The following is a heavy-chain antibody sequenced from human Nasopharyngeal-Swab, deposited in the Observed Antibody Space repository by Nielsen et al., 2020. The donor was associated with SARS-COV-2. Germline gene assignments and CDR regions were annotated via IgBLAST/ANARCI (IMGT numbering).Heavy chain of an antibody. V-gene: IGHV3-30*04. CDR3: ARSYNPGGFGWLLSND. Sequence: GGSLRLSCEASGFTFSSYPMQWVRRAPGKGLEWVSVISYGGGDEHYADSVKGRFTISRDNSKNTLYLQMNSLTVDDTAVYCCARSYNPGGFGWLLSNDWGQGTLVTVSS. D-gene: IGHD3-9*01. CDR1: GFTFSSYP. J-gene: IGHJ4*02. CDR2: ISYGGGDE.